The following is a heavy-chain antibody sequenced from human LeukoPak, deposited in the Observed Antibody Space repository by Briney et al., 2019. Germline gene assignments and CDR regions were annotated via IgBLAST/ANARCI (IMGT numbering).Heavy chain of an antibody. CDR1: GFTFSSYA. V-gene: IGHV3-23*01. J-gene: IGHJ4*02. Sequence: GGSVRLSCAASGFTFSSYAMRWVRQARGKGLEWVSAISDSGGSTHYADSVKGRFTISRDNSKNTLYVQMNSLRAEDTAVYYCARKKSSGYYYPFDYWGQGTLVTVSS. CDR3: ARKKSSGYYYPFDY. D-gene: IGHD3-22*01. CDR2: ISDSGGST.